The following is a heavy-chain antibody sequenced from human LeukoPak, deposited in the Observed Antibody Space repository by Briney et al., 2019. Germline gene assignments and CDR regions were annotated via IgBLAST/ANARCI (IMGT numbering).Heavy chain of an antibody. V-gene: IGHV3-30*18. Sequence: PGRSLRLSCAASGFTFSSYGMHWVRQAPGKGLEWVAVISYDGSNKYYADSVKGRFTISRDNSKNTLYLQMNSLRGEDTAVYYCAKDRLRYFDSAQYWGQGTLVTVSS. CDR2: ISYDGSNK. CDR1: GFTFSSYG. D-gene: IGHD3-9*01. CDR3: AKDRLRYFDSAQY. J-gene: IGHJ4*02.